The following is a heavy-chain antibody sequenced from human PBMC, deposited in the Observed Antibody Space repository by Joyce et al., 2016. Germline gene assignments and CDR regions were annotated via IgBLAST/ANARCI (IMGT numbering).Heavy chain of an antibody. J-gene: IGHJ5*02. Sequence: SGPGLVKPSGTLSLTCDVSGGSISSTYWWSWVRQSPGKGLEWIGEIYHSGTTNYNSSLKSRVTISVDESKNQFSLRLRSVTAADTAVYYCARVDVMTTVTDGWFDPWGQGTLVTVSS. D-gene: IGHD4-17*01. CDR2: IYHSGTT. V-gene: IGHV4-4*02. CDR1: GGSISSTYW. CDR3: ARVDVMTTVTDGWFDP.